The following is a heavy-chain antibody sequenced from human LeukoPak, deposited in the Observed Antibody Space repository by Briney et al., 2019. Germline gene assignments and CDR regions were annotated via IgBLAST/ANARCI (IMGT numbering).Heavy chain of an antibody. CDR3: ASFSLFDS. Sequence: GGSLRLSCAASGFTFSSYNMHWVRQAPGKGLEWVSYISTSGSITYYADSVKGRFTISRDNAKNSLYLQMNSLRVEDTAVYYCASFSLFDSWGQGTLVTVSS. J-gene: IGHJ4*02. D-gene: IGHD2/OR15-2a*01. CDR2: ISTSGSIT. CDR1: GFTFSSYN. V-gene: IGHV3-48*01.